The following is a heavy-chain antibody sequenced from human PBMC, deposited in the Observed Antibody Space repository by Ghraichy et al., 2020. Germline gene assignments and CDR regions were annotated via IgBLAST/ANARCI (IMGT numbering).Heavy chain of an antibody. CDR1: GFTLSSYN. D-gene: IGHD4-17*01. Sequence: GGSLRLSCAASGFTLSSYNMNWVRQVPGKGLEWVSYISSRSTTIYYADSVKGRFTISRDNAKNSLYLQMNSLRDEDTAVYYCARDSAQGSQLTSVFWGQGTLVTVSS. CDR2: ISSRSTTI. CDR3: ARDSAQGSQLTSVF. V-gene: IGHV3-48*02. J-gene: IGHJ4*02.